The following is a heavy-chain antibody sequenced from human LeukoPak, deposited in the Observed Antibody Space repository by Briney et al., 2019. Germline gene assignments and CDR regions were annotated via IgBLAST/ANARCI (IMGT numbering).Heavy chain of an antibody. CDR3: ARDEITHGAFDI. D-gene: IGHD3-16*01. J-gene: IGHJ3*02. Sequence: GGSLRLSCAASGLTVSSNYMSWVRQAPGKGLEWVSIIYSDGNTYYADSVKGRFTISRDNSKNTLYLQMNFLRAEDTAVFYCARDEITHGAFDIWGQGTMVTVSS. CDR1: GLTVSSNY. CDR2: IYSDGNT. V-gene: IGHV3-53*01.